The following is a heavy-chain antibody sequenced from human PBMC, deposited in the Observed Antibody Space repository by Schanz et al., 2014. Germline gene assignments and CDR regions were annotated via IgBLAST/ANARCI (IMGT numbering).Heavy chain of an antibody. CDR2: TNPNGGA. V-gene: IGHV1-2*02. CDR3: ARDVGRPGHFWYFDL. Sequence: QGHLVQSGAEVKEPGASVQVSCKASGYVFTAYYMHWVRQAPGQELEWMGVTNPNGGAEFAQKFQGKSSMTRDTSTSTFYMELSSQTSDDAAVDVCARDVGRPGHFWYFDLWGRGTLVTVSS. D-gene: IGHD3-3*02. CDR1: GYVFTAYY. J-gene: IGHJ2*01.